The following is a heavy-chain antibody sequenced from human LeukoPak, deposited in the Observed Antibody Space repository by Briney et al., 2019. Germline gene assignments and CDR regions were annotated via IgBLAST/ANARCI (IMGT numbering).Heavy chain of an antibody. CDR2: IPFDGGNQ. Sequence: GGSLRLSGVASGFTSGNFAFPWVGKVPAKGRGGGAVIPFDGGNQYYADSVTGRIGLSRDNSKNTMYLQFYSLKTEDTAVYYCARDRGPTIAVPYYFDYWGQGTLVTVSS. J-gene: IGHJ4*02. V-gene: IGHV3-30*09. CDR3: ARDRGPTIAVPYYFDY. CDR1: GFTSGNFA. D-gene: IGHD6-19*01.